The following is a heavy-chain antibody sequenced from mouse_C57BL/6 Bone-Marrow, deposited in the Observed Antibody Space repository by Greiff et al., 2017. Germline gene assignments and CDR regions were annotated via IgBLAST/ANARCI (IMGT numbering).Heavy chain of an antibody. CDR3: ARWGYYFFLDY. CDR2: INPSTGGT. Sequence: VQLQQSGPELVKPGASVKISCKASGYSFTGYYMNWVKQSPEKSLEWIGEINPSTGGTTYNQKFKAKATLTVDKSSSTAYMQLKSLPSEDSAVYYCARWGYYFFLDYWGQGTSVTVSS. D-gene: IGHD2-12*01. CDR1: GYSFTGYY. J-gene: IGHJ4*01. V-gene: IGHV1-42*01.